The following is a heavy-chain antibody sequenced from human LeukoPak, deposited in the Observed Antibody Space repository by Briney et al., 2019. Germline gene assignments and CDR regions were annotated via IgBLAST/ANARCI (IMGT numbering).Heavy chain of an antibody. V-gene: IGHV1-2*02. D-gene: IGHD3-10*01. Sequence: ASVKVSCKASGHTFTGYCMHWVRQAPGQGLEWMGWINPNSGGTNYAQKFQGRVTMTRNTSISTAYMELSRLRSDDTAVYYCAREGKNWFDPWGQGTLVTVSS. CDR1: GHTFTGYC. CDR3: AREGKNWFDP. J-gene: IGHJ5*02. CDR2: INPNSGGT.